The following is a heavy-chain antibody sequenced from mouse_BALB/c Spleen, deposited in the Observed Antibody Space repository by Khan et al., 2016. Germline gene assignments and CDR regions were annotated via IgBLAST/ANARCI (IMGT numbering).Heavy chain of an antibody. J-gene: IGHJ3*01. CDR3: AREGLIGGYGNRAWFAY. D-gene: IGHD2-1*01. Sequence: EVELVESGGGLVQPGGSLKLSCAASGFTFSSYGMSWVRQTPDKRLELVATINSDGGNTYYSDSVKGRFTISRDNAKNTLYLQMNSLKSEDTAMYYCAREGLIGGYGNRAWFAYWGQGTLVTVSA. CDR1: GFTFSSYG. V-gene: IGHV5-6-3*01. CDR2: INSDGGNT.